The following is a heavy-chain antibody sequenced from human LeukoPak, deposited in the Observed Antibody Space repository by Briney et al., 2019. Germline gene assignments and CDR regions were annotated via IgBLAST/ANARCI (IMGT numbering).Heavy chain of an antibody. CDR3: ARGAGAARPSVKGVHYYYMDV. D-gene: IGHD6-6*01. Sequence: GRSLRLSCAASGFTFTSYSMNWVRQAPGKGLDWVSSISSSSIYIYYPDSMKALFTIYRDNAKNSMYVQMKGLRAEDTAVYYCARGAGAARPSVKGVHYYYMDVWGKGTTVTVSS. CDR1: GFTFTSYS. CDR2: ISSSSIYI. J-gene: IGHJ6*03. V-gene: IGHV3-21*01.